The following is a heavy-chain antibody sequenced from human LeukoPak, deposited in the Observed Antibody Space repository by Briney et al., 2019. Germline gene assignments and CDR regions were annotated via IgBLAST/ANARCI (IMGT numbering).Heavy chain of an antibody. CDR1: GGTFNKDA. J-gene: IGHJ4*02. V-gene: IGHV1-69*13. D-gene: IGHD6-19*01. CDR3: ARGKWLVPFDY. Sequence: SVKVSCKASGGTFNKDAMGWLRQAPGKGFEWMGEIIPLLDTINYAQRFQGRVTITADEPTSTVYMELSNLRSEDTAVYFCARGKWLVPFDYWGQGTLVTVSS. CDR2: IIPLLDTI.